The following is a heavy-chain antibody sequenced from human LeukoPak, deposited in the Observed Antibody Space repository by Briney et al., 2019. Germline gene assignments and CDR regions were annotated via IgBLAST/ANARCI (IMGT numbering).Heavy chain of an antibody. Sequence: GGSLRRSCAASGFTFSSYAMSWVRQAPGKGLEWVSTTSNGGERTYYADSVKGRFTISRDTSKSTLYLQMNSLRDEDTAVYYCAKYGSGTYYNGLYWGQGTLVTVSS. V-gene: IGHV3-23*01. CDR3: AKYGSGTYYNGLY. CDR1: GFTFSSYA. D-gene: IGHD3-10*01. CDR2: TSNGGERT. J-gene: IGHJ4*02.